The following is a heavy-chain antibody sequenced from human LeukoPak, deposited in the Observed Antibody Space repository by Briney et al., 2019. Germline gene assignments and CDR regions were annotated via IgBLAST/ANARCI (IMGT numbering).Heavy chain of an antibody. CDR3: ARLNYYDSSGQPDY. V-gene: IGHV4-59*08. D-gene: IGHD3-22*01. Sequence: NPSETLSLTCTVSGGSISSYYWSWIRQPPGKGLEWIGYIYYSGSTNYNPSLKSRVTISVDTSKNRFSLKLSSVTAADTAVYYCARLNYYDSSGQPDYWGQGTLVTVSS. CDR2: IYYSGST. J-gene: IGHJ4*02. CDR1: GGSISSYY.